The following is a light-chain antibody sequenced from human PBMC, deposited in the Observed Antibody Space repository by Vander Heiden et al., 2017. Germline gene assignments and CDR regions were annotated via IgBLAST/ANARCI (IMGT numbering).Light chain of an antibody. V-gene: IGLV2-11*01. CDR1: SSDVGGYNY. CDR3: CSYAGSYIWV. Sequence: QSALTQPRSVPGSPGQSVTLPCTGTSSDVGGYNYVSWYQQHPGKAPKLMIYDVSKRPSGVPDRFSGSKSGNTASLTISGLQAEDDADYYCCSYAGSYIWVFGGGTKLTVL. CDR2: DVS. J-gene: IGLJ3*02.